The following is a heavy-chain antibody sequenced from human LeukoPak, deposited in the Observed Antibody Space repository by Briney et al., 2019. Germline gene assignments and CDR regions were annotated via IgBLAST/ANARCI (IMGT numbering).Heavy chain of an antibody. D-gene: IGHD3-3*01. Sequence: ASVKVSCKASGYTFTGYYMHWVRQAPGQGLEWMGWINPNSGGTNYAQKFQGRVTMTRDTSISTAYMELSRLRSDDTAVYYCARDLNFGVVIIRGWFDPWGQGTLVTVSS. CDR3: ARDLNFGVVIIRGWFDP. CDR2: INPNSGGT. J-gene: IGHJ5*02. V-gene: IGHV1-2*02. CDR1: GYTFTGYY.